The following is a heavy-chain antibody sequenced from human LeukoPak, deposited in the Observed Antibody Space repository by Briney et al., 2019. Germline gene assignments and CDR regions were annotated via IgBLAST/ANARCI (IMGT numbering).Heavy chain of an antibody. CDR1: GFTFSSQA. V-gene: IGHV3-23*01. D-gene: IGHD6-19*01. Sequence: GGSLRLSCAASGFTFSSQAMSWVRQPPGKGLEWVSLIGGGGGNSYYADSVKGRFTISRDNSNNTLYLQMNSLRGDDTAVYYCAEGGVRSGWYDADVWGQGTKITVSS. CDR3: AEGGVRSGWYDADV. J-gene: IGHJ3*01. CDR2: IGGGGGNS.